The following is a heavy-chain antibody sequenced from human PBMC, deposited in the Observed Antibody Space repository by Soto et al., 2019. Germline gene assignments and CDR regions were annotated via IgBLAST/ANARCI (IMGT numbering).Heavy chain of an antibody. V-gene: IGHV4-39*01. Sequence: LSLTCTVSGGSIRSSDYYWGWIRQPPGKGLEWIGSIYSSGSTYSNPSLKSRVTISVDTSKNHFSLKLSSVTAADTAVYYCARHRQYYESSGWVDFWGQGTLVTVSS. CDR2: IYSSGST. D-gene: IGHD3-22*01. CDR1: GGSIRSSDYY. CDR3: ARHRQYYESSGWVDF. J-gene: IGHJ4*02.